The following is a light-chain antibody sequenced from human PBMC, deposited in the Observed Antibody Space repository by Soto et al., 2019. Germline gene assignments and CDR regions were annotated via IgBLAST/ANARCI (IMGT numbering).Light chain of an antibody. V-gene: IGKV3-20*01. J-gene: IGKJ5*01. Sequence: IVLTQSPVTLCLSPGERANLSCRPSQSVSSSHLAWYKHKPGQAPRLLSYAASSRATGSPDRFSGGGSGTEFTLTISRLEPEDFEVYYCQQYGYSPITFGQGTRLEI. CDR1: QSVSSSH. CDR2: AAS. CDR3: QQYGYSPIT.